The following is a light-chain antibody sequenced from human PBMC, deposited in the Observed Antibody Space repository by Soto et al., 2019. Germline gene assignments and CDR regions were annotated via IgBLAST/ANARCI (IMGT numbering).Light chain of an antibody. CDR1: QSISTY. CDR3: QQSYSTPPT. V-gene: IGKV1-39*01. J-gene: IGKJ1*01. Sequence: DIQMTQSPSSLSASVGDRVTITCRAGQSISTYLNWYQQTPGKAPKLLIYAASSLQSGVPSRFSGSGSGTDFTLTISSLHPEDSATYYCQQSYSTPPTFGQGTKVDSK. CDR2: AAS.